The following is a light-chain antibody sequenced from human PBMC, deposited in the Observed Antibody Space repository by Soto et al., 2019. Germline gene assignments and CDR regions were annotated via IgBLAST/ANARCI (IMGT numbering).Light chain of an antibody. V-gene: IGLV2-8*01. J-gene: IGLJ2*01. CDR3: SSFAGGGNPVL. Sequence: QSALTQPPSASGSLGQSVTISCTGTSSDVGGYNYVSWHQQHPGTAPKLMIYEVTKRPSGVPDRFSGSKSGNTASLTVSGLQAEDEADYYCSSFAGGGNPVLFGGGTKLTVL. CDR1: SSDVGGYNY. CDR2: EVT.